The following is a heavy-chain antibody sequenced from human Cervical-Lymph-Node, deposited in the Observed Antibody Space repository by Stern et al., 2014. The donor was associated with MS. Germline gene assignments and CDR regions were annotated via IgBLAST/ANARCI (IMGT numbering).Heavy chain of an antibody. V-gene: IGHV1-69*06. Sequence: VQLVESGAEMKKPGSSVKVSCQASGDTFSDFAISWVRQAPGQGLEWMGGILPLSGTTNYAQQFPGRVTIIADKLTNTAYLELSSLNSEDTALYSCARDNSMIRGPACSCAMDVWGQGTTVTVSS. CDR2: ILPLSGTT. CDR1: GDTFSDFA. CDR3: ARDNSMIRGPACSCAMDV. D-gene: IGHD3-10*01. J-gene: IGHJ6*02.